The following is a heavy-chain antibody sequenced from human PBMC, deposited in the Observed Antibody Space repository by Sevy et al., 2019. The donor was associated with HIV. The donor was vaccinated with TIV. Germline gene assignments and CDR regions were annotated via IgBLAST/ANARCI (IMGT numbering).Heavy chain of an antibody. CDR2: ISHDGINE. V-gene: IGHV3-30*18. CDR3: ANAYSGSYSHSYLYALDV. CDR1: GITFSHAW. D-gene: IGHD1-26*01. Sequence: GGSLRLSCEASGITFSHAWMTWVRQAPGKGLDWVALISHDGINEYYADSVKGRFTISRDNSKNTVYLEMNSLRNEDTAIYFCANAYSGSYSHSYLYALDVWGQGTTVTVSS. J-gene: IGHJ6*02.